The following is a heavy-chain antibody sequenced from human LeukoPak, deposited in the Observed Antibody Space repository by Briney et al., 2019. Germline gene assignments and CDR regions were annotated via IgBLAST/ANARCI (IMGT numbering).Heavy chain of an antibody. Sequence: GASVKVSCKASGYTFTGYYMHWVRQAPGQGLEWMGWINPNSGGTNYAQKFQGRVTMTRDTSISTAYMELSRLRSDNTAVYYCARESIYSGYEGTLDYWGQGTLVTVSS. CDR3: ARESIYSGYEGTLDY. V-gene: IGHV1-2*02. J-gene: IGHJ4*02. CDR1: GYTFTGYY. CDR2: INPNSGGT. D-gene: IGHD5-12*01.